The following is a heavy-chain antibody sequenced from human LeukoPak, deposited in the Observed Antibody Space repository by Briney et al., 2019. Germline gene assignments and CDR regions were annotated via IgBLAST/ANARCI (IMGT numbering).Heavy chain of an antibody. CDR2: INHSGST. J-gene: IGHJ4*02. Sequence: SETLSLTCAVYGGSFSGFYWSWIRQPPGKGLEWIGEINHSGSTNYNPSLKSRVTISVDTSKNQFSLKLSSVTAADTAVYYCARGGGSGWYIDYWGQGTLVTVSS. D-gene: IGHD6-19*01. CDR3: ARGGGSGWYIDY. V-gene: IGHV4-34*01. CDR1: GGSFSGFY.